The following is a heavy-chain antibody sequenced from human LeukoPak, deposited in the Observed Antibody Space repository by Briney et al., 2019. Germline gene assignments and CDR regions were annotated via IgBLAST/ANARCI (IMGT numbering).Heavy chain of an antibody. CDR2: IIPIFGTA. CDR1: GYAFTSYD. Sequence: ASVKVSCKASGYAFTSYDINWVRQATGQGLEWMGGIIPIFGTANYAQKFQGRVTITADKSTSTAYMELSSLRSEDTAVYYCARNDILTGYSHYYFDYWGQGTLVTVSS. CDR3: ARNDILTGYSHYYFDY. V-gene: IGHV1-69*06. D-gene: IGHD3-9*01. J-gene: IGHJ4*02.